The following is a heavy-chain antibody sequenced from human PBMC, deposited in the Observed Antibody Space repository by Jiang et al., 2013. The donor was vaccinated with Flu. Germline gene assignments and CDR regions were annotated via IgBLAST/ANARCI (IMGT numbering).Heavy chain of an antibody. CDR1: GGSISSSSYY. Sequence: SLTCTVSGGSISSSSYYWGWIRQPPGKGLEWIGSIYYSGSTYYNPSLKSRVTISVDTSKNQFSLKLSSVTAADTAVYYCARHGALAVAAVRGFDYWGQGTLVTVSS. J-gene: IGHJ4*02. CDR2: IYYSGST. CDR3: ARHGALAVAAVRGFDY. V-gene: IGHV4-39*01. D-gene: IGHD6-19*01.